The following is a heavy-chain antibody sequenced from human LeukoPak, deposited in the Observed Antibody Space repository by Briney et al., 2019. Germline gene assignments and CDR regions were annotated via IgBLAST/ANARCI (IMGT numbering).Heavy chain of an antibody. Sequence: ARSLRLSCAASGYTFSTYGLHWVRQAPGRGLEWVAVIWYDGSYKYYADSVKGRFTVSRDDSKNTMYLQMDSLRAEDTAVYYCARDAGWVFDYWGQGTLVTVSS. D-gene: IGHD6-19*01. CDR3: ARDAGWVFDY. CDR1: GYTFSTYG. CDR2: IWYDGSYK. V-gene: IGHV3-33*01. J-gene: IGHJ4*02.